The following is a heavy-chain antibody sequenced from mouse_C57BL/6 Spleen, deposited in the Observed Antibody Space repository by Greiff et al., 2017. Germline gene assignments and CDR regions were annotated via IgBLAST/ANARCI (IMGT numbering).Heavy chain of an antibody. V-gene: IGHV1-26*01. D-gene: IGHD1-1*01. CDR2: INPNNGGT. CDR1: GYTFTDYY. CDR3: ARSDTITSPSYGSSPCAMDV. Sequence: EVQLQQSGPELVKPGASVKISCKASGYTFTDYYMNWVKQSHGQSLEWIGDINPNNGGTSYNQKFKGKATLTVDKSSSTAYMALRSLTSEDSAVYYCARSDTITSPSYGSSPCAMDVWGQGTTVTVSS. J-gene: IGHJ4*01.